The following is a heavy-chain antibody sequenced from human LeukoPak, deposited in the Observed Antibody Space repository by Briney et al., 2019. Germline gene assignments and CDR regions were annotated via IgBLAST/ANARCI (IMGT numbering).Heavy chain of an antibody. D-gene: IGHD4-23*01. CDR2: IWYDGSNK. Sequence: PGRSLRLSCAASGFTFSSYGMHWVRQAPGKGLEWVAVIWYDGSNKYYADSVKGRFTISRDNSKNTLYLQMNSLRAEDTAVYYCARGGNSSHFDYWGQGTLVTVSS. CDR1: GFTFSSYG. J-gene: IGHJ4*02. CDR3: ARGGNSSHFDY. V-gene: IGHV3-33*01.